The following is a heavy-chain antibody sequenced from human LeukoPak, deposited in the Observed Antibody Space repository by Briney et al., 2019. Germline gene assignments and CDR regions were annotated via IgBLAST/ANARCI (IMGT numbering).Heavy chain of an antibody. CDR3: ARGSSSPPGAFDI. V-gene: IGHV3-53*01. J-gene: IGHJ3*02. D-gene: IGHD1-26*01. CDR1: GFTVSSNY. CDR2: IYSGGST. Sequence: GSLRLSCAASGFTVSSNYMSWVRQAPGKGLEWVSVIYSGGSTYYADSVKGRFTISRDNSKNTLYLQMNSLRAEDTAVYYCARGSSSPPGAFDIWGQGTMVTVSS.